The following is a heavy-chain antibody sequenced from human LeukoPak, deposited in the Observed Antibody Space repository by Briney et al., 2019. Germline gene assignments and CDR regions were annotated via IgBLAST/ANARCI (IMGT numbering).Heavy chain of an antibody. Sequence: GGSLRLSCAASGFTFDDYAMHWVRQAPGKGLEWVSGISWNSGNTGHADSVKGRFTISRDNAKNSLYLQMNSLRAEDTALYYCAKDIRGYCGCRIPHVVDVWGQGTTVTVSS. V-gene: IGHV3-9*01. CDR2: ISWNSGNT. CDR1: GFTFDDYA. D-gene: IGHD5-12*01. CDR3: AKDIRGYCGCRIPHVVDV. J-gene: IGHJ6*02.